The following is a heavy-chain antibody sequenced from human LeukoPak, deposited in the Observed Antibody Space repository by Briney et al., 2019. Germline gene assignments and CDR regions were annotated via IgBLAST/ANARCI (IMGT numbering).Heavy chain of an antibody. CDR3: GRGENLLVPPAIIDC. Sequence: GASVKVSCKASGYTFTGYYMHWVRQAPGQGLEWMGWINPNSGGTNYAQKFQGRVTMTRDTSISTAYMELSRLRPGNTAVYYCGRGENLLVPPAIIDCWGQGTLVTVSS. J-gene: IGHJ4*02. CDR2: INPNSGGT. V-gene: IGHV1-2*02. D-gene: IGHD2-2*02. CDR1: GYTFTGYY.